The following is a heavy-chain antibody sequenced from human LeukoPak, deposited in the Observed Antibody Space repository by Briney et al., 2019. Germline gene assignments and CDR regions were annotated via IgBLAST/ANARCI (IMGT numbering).Heavy chain of an antibody. D-gene: IGHD5-12*01. CDR3: ARVYSTRGHSGYDFTYFDY. Sequence: ASVKVSCKASGYTFTSYGISWVRQAPGQGLEWMGWISAYNGNTNYAQKFQGRVTMTRDTSISTAYMELSRLRSDDTAVYYCARVYSTRGHSGYDFTYFDYWGQGTLVTVSS. J-gene: IGHJ4*02. CDR1: GYTFTSYG. V-gene: IGHV1-18*01. CDR2: ISAYNGNT.